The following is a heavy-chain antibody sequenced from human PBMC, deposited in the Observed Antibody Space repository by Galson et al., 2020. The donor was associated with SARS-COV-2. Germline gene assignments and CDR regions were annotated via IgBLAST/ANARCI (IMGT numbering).Heavy chain of an antibody. V-gene: IGHV3-64*01. D-gene: IGHD1-1*01. Sequence: GGYLRLSCVASGFTFKIHAMHWVRQAPGKGLESVSAIYSNGIGTYYANSVKGRFTISKDNSKNTVYLQMDSLRPEDTAVYYCARGNSESHYYFGMDVWGRGTTVTVS. CDR3: ARGNSESHYYFGMDV. CDR2: IYSNGIGT. J-gene: IGHJ6*02. CDR1: GFTFKIHA.